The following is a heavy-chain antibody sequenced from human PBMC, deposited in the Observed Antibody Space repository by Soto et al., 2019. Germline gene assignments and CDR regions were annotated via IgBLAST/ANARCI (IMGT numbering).Heavy chain of an antibody. CDR3: ARYGSGSYYKEDDAFDI. V-gene: IGHV1-18*04. CDR2: ISAYNGNT. J-gene: IGHJ3*02. CDR1: GYTFTSYG. D-gene: IGHD3-10*01. Sequence: QVQLVQSGAEVKKPGASVKVSCKASGYTFTSYGISWVRQAPGQGLEWMGWISAYNGNTNYAQKLQGRVTMTTDTATSTAYMELRSLRSDDTAVYYCARYGSGSYYKEDDAFDIWGQGTMVTVSS.